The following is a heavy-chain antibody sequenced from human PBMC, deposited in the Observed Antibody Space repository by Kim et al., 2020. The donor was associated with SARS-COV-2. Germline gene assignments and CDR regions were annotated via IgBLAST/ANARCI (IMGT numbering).Heavy chain of an antibody. Sequence: SVKVSCKASGGTFSSYAISWVRQAPGQGLEWMGGIIPIFGTANYAQKFQGRVTITADESTSTAYMELSSLRSEDTAVYYCARKYYYDSSGYSTPHYYYYYGMDVWGQGTTVTVSS. CDR2: IIPIFGTA. J-gene: IGHJ6*02. D-gene: IGHD3-22*01. V-gene: IGHV1-69*13. CDR1: GGTFSSYA. CDR3: ARKYYYDSSGYSTPHYYYYYGMDV.